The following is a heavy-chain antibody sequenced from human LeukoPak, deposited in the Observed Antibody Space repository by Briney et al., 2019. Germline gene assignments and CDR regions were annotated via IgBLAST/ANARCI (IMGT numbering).Heavy chain of an antibody. CDR2: IYYSGST. D-gene: IGHD5-18*01. J-gene: IGHJ4*02. CDR3: ARGVDTAMVTAVDY. V-gene: IGHV4-59*01. CDR1: GGSISSYY. Sequence: SETLSLTCTVSGGSISSYYWSWIRQPPGKGLEWIGYIYYSGSTNYNPSLKSRVTISVDTSKNQFSLKLSSVTAADTAVYYCARGVDTAMVTAVDYWGQGTLVTVSS.